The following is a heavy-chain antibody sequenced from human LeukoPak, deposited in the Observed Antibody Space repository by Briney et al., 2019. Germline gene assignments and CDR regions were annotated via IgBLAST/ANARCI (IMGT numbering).Heavy chain of an antibody. CDR2: IYTSGST. D-gene: IGHD3-3*01. V-gene: IGHV4-61*02. CDR3: ARDRYYDFWSGYRHGLGGHYYMDV. CDR1: GGSISSGSYY. Sequence: PSQTLSLTCTVSGGSISSGSYYWSWIRQPAGKGLEWIGRIYTSGSTNYNPPLKSRVTISVDTSKNQFSLKLSSVTAADTAVYYCARDRYYDFWSGYRHGLGGHYYMDVWGKGTTVTVSS. J-gene: IGHJ6*03.